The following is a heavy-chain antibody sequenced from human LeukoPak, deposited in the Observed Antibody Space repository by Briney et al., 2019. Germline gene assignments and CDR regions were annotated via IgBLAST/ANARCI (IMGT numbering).Heavy chain of an antibody. CDR2: ISGSGGST. CDR1: GFTFSSYA. D-gene: IGHD3-10*01. Sequence: GGSLRLSCAASGFTFSSYAMSWVRQAPGKGLEWVSAISGSGGSTYYADSLKGRFTISRDNAQNALYLQMNSLRAEDTAVYYYAREEGFEFDYWGQGTLVTVSS. J-gene: IGHJ4*02. V-gene: IGHV3-23*01. CDR3: AREEGFEFDY.